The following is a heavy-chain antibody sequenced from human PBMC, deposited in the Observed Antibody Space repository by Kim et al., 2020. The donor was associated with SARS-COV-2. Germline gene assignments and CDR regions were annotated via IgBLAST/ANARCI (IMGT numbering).Heavy chain of an antibody. J-gene: IGHJ4*02. CDR2: ISYDGSNK. CDR3: ARECLEWLLFHFDY. CDR1: GFTFSSYA. D-gene: IGHD3-3*01. V-gene: IGHV3-30-3*01. Sequence: GGSLRLSCAASGFTFSSYAMHWVRQAPGKGLEWVAVISYDGSNKYYADSVKGRFTISRDNSKNTLYLQMNSLRAEDTAVYYCARECLEWLLFHFDYWGQGTLVTVSS.